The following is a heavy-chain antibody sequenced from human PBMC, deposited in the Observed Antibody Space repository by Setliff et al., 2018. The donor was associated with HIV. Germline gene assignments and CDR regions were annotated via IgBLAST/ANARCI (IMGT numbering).Heavy chain of an antibody. J-gene: IGHJ5*02. D-gene: IGHD4-17*01. Sequence: LSLTCNASGVSISSNYWSWIRQPPGKGLEYIGYLSYSGSTNYAPSLRSRATISADTSKNQISLKLSSVTAADTAVYYCARARTTVIRTVWFDRWGQGTLVTVSS. CDR1: GVSISSNY. CDR2: LSYSGST. V-gene: IGHV4-59*01. CDR3: ARARTTVIRTVWFDR.